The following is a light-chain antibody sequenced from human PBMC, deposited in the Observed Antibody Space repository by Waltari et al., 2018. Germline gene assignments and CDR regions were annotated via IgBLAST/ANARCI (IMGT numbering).Light chain of an antibody. Sequence: QSVLTQPPSVSAAPGQQVTLSCSGSTSNIGNNFVSWYQQLPGAAPRLLIYDNNKRLSRIPDRFSASKSDTSATLGITGLQTGDEADYYCGAWDSRLSAVVFGGGTKLTVL. CDR3: GAWDSRLSAVV. J-gene: IGLJ2*01. CDR1: TSNIGNNF. V-gene: IGLV1-51*02. CDR2: DNN.